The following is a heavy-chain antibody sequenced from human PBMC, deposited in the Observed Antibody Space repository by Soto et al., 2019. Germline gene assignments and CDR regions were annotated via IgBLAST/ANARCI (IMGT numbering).Heavy chain of an antibody. D-gene: IGHD1-1*01. CDR3: ARDTSRDGYNLYYFEY. Sequence: GGSLRLSCAASGFTFSSYATHWVRQAPGKGLEWVAVISYDGSNKYYADSVKGRFTISRDNSKNTLYLQMNSLRAEDTAVYYCARDTSRDGYNLYYFEYWGQGTLVTVSS. J-gene: IGHJ4*02. CDR2: ISYDGSNK. CDR1: GFTFSSYA. V-gene: IGHV3-30-3*01.